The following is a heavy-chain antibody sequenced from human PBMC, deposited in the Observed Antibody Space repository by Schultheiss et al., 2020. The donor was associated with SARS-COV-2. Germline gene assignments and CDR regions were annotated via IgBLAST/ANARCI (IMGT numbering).Heavy chain of an antibody. CDR3: ARGAVVIGWPFDL. CDR2: ISPFNGDT. Sequence: ASVKVSCKASGYTFTSYGISWVRQAPGQGLEWMGWISPFNGDTKYSQKFKGRVTLTTDKSTSTAYMEVMTLTSDDTAVYYCARGAVVIGWPFDLWGQGTTVTVSS. CDR1: GYTFTSYG. J-gene: IGHJ3*01. V-gene: IGHV1-18*01. D-gene: IGHD3-10*01.